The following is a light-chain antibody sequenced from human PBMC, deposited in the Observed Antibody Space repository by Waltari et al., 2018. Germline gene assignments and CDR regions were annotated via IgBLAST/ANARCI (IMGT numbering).Light chain of an antibody. CDR3: GSYAGGTSWV. CDR2: DAT. J-gene: IGLJ3*02. V-gene: IGLV2-23*01. Sequence: QSALTQPASVSGSPGQSITISYTGSTGDLGTSNLVPWYQQPPGNVPRPLIHDATKRPAGISSRFSGSKSGNTASLTISGLQAEDEADYVCGSYAGGTSWVFGGGTQVTVL. CDR1: TGDLGTSNL.